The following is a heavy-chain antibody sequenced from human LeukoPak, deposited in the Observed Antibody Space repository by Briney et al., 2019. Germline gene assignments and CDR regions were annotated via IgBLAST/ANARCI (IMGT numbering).Heavy chain of an antibody. D-gene: IGHD5-18*01. V-gene: IGHV3-48*01. CDR1: GFTFSIFI. CDR3: AKADNRVIATVKFDY. Sequence: GDSLRLSRSASGFTFSIFIMNCVRHAPEKALVGVSYLSSSSNTIYYADQVTSRLTISRDNSKKTLYMQMNSVRAEDTAVYYCAKADNRVIATVKFDYWGQGTLVTVSS. J-gene: IGHJ4*02. CDR2: LSSSSNTI.